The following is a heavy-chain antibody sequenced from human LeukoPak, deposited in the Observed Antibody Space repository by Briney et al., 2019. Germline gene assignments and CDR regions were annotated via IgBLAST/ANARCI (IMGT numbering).Heavy chain of an antibody. D-gene: IGHD3-22*01. CDR1: GYTFTSYG. CDR3: ARGPPYYYDSSGYLNY. J-gene: IGHJ4*02. Sequence: ASVKVSCKASGYTFTSYGINWVRQATGQGLEWMGWMDPNSGNTGYAQKFQGRVTMTRNTSITTAYMELSSLRSEDTAVYYCARGPPYYYDSSGYLNYWGQGTLVTVSS. CDR2: MDPNSGNT. V-gene: IGHV1-8*01.